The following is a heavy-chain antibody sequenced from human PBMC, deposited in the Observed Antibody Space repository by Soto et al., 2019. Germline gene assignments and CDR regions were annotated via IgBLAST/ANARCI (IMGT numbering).Heavy chain of an antibody. D-gene: IGHD4-17*01. CDR3: ARTLYGDYGDAFDI. V-gene: IGHV3-53*04. CDR2: IYSGGST. Sequence: GGSLRLSCAASGFTVSSNYMSWVRQAPGKGLEWVSVIYSGGSTYYADSVKGRFTISRHNSKNTLYLQMNSLRAEDTAVYYCARTLYGDYGDAFDIWGQGTMVTVSS. CDR1: GFTVSSNY. J-gene: IGHJ3*02.